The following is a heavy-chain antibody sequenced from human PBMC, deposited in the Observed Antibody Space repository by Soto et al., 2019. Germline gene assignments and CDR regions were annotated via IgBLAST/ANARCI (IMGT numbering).Heavy chain of an antibody. CDR2: IIPIFGTA. CDR1: GGTFSSYA. V-gene: IGHV1-69*13. J-gene: IGHJ6*02. CDR3: ARANCSGDSCYPPYNYYYGMDV. D-gene: IGHD2-15*01. Sequence: GASVKVSCTASGGTFSSYAISWVRQAPGQGLEWMGGIIPIFGTANYAQKFQGRVTITADESTSTAYMELSSLRSEDTAVYYCARANCSGDSCYPPYNYYYGMDVWGQGTTVTVSS.